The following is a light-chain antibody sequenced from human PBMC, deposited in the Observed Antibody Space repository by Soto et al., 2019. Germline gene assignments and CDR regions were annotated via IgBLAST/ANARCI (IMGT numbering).Light chain of an antibody. CDR2: QDN. J-gene: IGLJ2*01. V-gene: IGLV3-1*01. CDR1: KLGEKY. CDR3: QAWDSSTAV. Sequence: SSELTQPPSVSVSPGQTASITCSGDKLGEKYACWYQQRPGQSPVLVIYQDNKRPSGIPERFSGSNSGNTATLTISGTQAMDEADYYCQAWDSSTAVFGGGTQLTVL.